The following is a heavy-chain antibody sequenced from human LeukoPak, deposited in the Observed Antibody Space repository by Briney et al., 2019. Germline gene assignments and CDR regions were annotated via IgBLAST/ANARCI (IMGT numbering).Heavy chain of an antibody. D-gene: IGHD5-12*01. CDR1: GFTFSGYA. CDR3: AKGDRSSGYSGYDI. V-gene: IGHV3-23*01. J-gene: IGHJ3*02. CDR2: ISDSGGSI. Sequence: QTGGSLRLSCAASGFTFSGYAMSWVRQAPGKGLEWVSGISDSGGSIYYADSVKGRFTISRDNSKNTLYLQMNSLRAEDTAVYYCAKGDRSSGYSGYDIWGQGTMVTVSS.